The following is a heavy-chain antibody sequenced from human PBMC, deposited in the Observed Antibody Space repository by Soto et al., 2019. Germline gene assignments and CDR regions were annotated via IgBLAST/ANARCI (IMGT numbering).Heavy chain of an antibody. Sequence: QVQLVESGGGVVQPGRSLRLSCAASGFTFSSYGMHWVRQAPGKGLEWVAVISYDGSNKYYADSVKGRFTISRDNSKNTLYLQINSVRAEDTAVYYSAKGSSSRGRDYWGQGTLVTVSS. CDR2: ISYDGSNK. CDR3: AKGSSSRGRDY. D-gene: IGHD2-15*01. CDR1: GFTFSSYG. V-gene: IGHV3-30*18. J-gene: IGHJ4*02.